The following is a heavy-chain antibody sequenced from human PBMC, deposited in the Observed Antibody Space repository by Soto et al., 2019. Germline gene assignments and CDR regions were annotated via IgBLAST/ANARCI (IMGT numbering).Heavy chain of an antibody. J-gene: IGHJ6*02. D-gene: IGHD3-3*01. CDR2: INPSGGST. CDR1: GYTFTSYY. CDR3: ARVPGHGLTSDYYYYGMDV. Sequence: QVQLVQSGAEVKKPGASVKVSCKASGYTFTSYYMHWVRQAPGQGLEWMGIINPSGGSTSYAQKFQGRVTMTRDTSTSTVYMELSSLRSEDTAVYYCARVPGHGLTSDYYYYGMDVWGQGTTVTVSS. V-gene: IGHV1-46*01.